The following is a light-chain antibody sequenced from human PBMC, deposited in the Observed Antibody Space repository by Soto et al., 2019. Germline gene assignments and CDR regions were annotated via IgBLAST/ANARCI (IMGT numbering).Light chain of an antibody. J-gene: IGKJ4*01. CDR2: WAS. CDR3: QQYYNTPLT. CDR1: QSVLYSSNNKNY. V-gene: IGKV4-1*01. Sequence: DIVMTQSPDSLAVSLGERVTINRKSSQSVLYSSNNKNYLAWYQQKPGQPPKLLIYWASTRESGVPDRFSGSGSGTDFTLTISSLQAEDVAVYYCQQYYNTPLTFGGGTKVDIK.